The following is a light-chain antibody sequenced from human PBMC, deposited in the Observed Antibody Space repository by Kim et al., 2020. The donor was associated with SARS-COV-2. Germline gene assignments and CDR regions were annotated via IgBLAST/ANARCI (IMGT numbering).Light chain of an antibody. J-gene: IGKJ5*01. CDR2: AAS. CDR3: QQSYTTPIT. V-gene: IGKV1-39*01. Sequence: GDRVTITCRASQSIANYLNWYQHKPPGKAPNLLLYAASTLHTGVPSRFSGSGSGTNFNLTVSGLQPEDFASYYCQQSYTTPITFGQGTRLEIK. CDR1: QSIANY.